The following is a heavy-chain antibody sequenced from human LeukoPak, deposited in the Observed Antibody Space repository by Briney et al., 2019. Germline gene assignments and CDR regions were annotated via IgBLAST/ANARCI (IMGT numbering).Heavy chain of an antibody. CDR1: GFTFSTYT. CDR2: ISSSSSSI. Sequence: QPGGSLRLSCAASGFTFSTYTMNWVRQAPGKGLEWVSYISSSSSSIYYADSVKGRFTISRDNAKNSLYLQMNSLRAEDTAVYYCARSDYRAAFDIWGQGTMVTVSS. D-gene: IGHD4-11*01. V-gene: IGHV3-48*04. J-gene: IGHJ3*02. CDR3: ARSDYRAAFDI.